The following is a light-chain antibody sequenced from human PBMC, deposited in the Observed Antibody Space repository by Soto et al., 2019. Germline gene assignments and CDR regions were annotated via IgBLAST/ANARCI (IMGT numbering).Light chain of an antibody. V-gene: IGKV3D-15*01. CDR2: GAA. J-gene: IGKJ4*01. Sequence: EIVMTQSPATLSVSPGERATLSCRASQSVSSNLAWYKQKPGQAPRLLIYGAADRATGIPDRFSGSGSGTDFTLTITSLQSEDFAIYYCQQSYKNPATFGGGTKVDIK. CDR1: QSVSSN. CDR3: QQSYKNPAT.